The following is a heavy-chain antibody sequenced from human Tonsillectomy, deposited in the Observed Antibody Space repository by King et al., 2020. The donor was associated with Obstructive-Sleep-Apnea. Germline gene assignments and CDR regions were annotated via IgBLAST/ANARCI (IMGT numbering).Heavy chain of an antibody. Sequence: VQLQESGPGLVKPSGTLSLTCAVSGGSISSSNWWSWVRQPPGKGLEWIGEIYHSGSTNYNPSLKSRVTISVDKSKNQFSLKLSSVTAADTAVYYCARGGDLEYSSSSFNPHRYYYYGMDVWGQGTTVTVSS. J-gene: IGHJ6*02. CDR2: IYHSGST. V-gene: IGHV4-4*02. D-gene: IGHD6-6*01. CDR1: GGSISSSNW. CDR3: ARGGDLEYSSSSFNPHRYYYYGMDV.